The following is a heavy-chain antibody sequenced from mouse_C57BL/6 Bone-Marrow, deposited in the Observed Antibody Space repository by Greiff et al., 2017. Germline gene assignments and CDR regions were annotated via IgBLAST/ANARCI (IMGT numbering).Heavy chain of an antibody. J-gene: IGHJ1*03. V-gene: IGHV4-1*01. Sequence: AAAGIDFSRYWMSWVRRAQGKGLEWIGEINPDSSTINYAPSLKDKYIISRDNAKNTQYQQMSKGRSEDTALSYCARPTPRLTGTLDVWGTGTTVTVSS. CDR2: INPDSSTI. D-gene: IGHD4-1*01. CDR3: ARPTPRLTGTLDV. CDR1: GIDFSRYW.